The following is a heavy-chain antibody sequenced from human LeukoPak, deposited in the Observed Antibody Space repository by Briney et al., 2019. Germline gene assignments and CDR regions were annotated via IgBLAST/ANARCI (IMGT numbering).Heavy chain of an antibody. CDR1: XFTFXSXX. D-gene: IGHD3-16*01. CDR3: AKVSGKASSAYNFDY. J-gene: IGHJ4*02. V-gene: IGHV3-30*18. Sequence: LXLXXAAXXFTFXSXXMHWVRQAPGKXLEXGXVISYDGSNKYYADSVKGRFTISRDDSKNTLYLQMNSLRADDTAVYYCAKVSGKASSAYNFDYWGQGTLVTVSS. CDR2: ISYDGSNK.